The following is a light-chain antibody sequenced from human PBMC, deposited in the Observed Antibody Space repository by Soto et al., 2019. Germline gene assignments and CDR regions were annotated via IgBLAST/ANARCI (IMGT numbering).Light chain of an antibody. CDR2: DVS. Sequence: QSALTQPRSVSGSPGQSVTISCTGTSSDVGGYNYVSWYQQHPGKAPKLMIYDVSKRPSGVPDRFSGSKSGNTASLTISGLQAEDEADYYCCSYAGSYPVVFGGGIKLTVL. CDR1: SSDVGGYNY. CDR3: CSYAGSYPVV. V-gene: IGLV2-11*01. J-gene: IGLJ2*01.